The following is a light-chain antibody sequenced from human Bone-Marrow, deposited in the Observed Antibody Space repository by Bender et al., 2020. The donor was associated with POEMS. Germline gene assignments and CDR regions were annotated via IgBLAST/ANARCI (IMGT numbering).Light chain of an antibody. Sequence: SYELTQPPSASVSPGQTATTTCSGDALPKRYAYWYRQKPGQPPLLVIYKDTERPSGITERFSGSTSGTTVTLTISGVQAEDEADYYCLSSDSTGTVFGPGTKVTVL. CDR2: KDT. CDR3: LSSDSTGTV. CDR1: ALPKRY. V-gene: IGLV3-25*03. J-gene: IGLJ1*01.